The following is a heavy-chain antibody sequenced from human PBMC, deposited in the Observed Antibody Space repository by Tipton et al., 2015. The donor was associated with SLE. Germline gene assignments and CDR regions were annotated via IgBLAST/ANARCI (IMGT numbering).Heavy chain of an antibody. CDR1: GGSISSYY. Sequence: LRLSCTVSGGSISSYYWSWIRQPPGKGLEWIGYIYYSGSTNYNPSLKSRVTLSVDTSKNQFSLKLSSVTAADTAVYYCARHMRRRWGSGMAAKIDAFDIWGQGTMVTVSS. J-gene: IGHJ3*02. CDR3: ARHMRRRWGSGMAAKIDAFDI. V-gene: IGHV4-59*08. CDR2: IYYSGST. D-gene: IGHD3-10*01.